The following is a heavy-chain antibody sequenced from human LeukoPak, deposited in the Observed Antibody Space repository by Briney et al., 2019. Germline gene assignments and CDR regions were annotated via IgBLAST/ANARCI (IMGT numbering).Heavy chain of an antibody. CDR3: AKGSLFDY. J-gene: IGHJ4*02. CDR2: ISYDGSNK. CDR1: GFTFSNYG. V-gene: IGHV3-30*18. Sequence: GRSLRLSCAASGFTFSNYGMHWVRQAPGKGLEWVAVISYDGSNKYYADSVKGRFTISRDNSKNTLYLQMNSLRAEDTAVYYCAKGSLFDYWGQGTLVTVSS.